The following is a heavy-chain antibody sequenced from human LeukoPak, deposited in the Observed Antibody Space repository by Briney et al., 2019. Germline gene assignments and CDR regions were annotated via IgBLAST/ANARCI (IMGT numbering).Heavy chain of an antibody. CDR3: ARSHPGSYYDFWSGYKS. V-gene: IGHV3-66*02. CDR1: GFTFSNYS. D-gene: IGHD3-3*01. CDR2: IYSGGST. Sequence: GGSLRLSCAASGFTFSNYSMSWVRQALGKGLEWVSVIYSGGSTYYADSVKGRFTISRDNSKNTLYLQMNSLRAEDTAVYYCARSHPGSYYDFWSGYKSWGQGTLVTVSS. J-gene: IGHJ4*02.